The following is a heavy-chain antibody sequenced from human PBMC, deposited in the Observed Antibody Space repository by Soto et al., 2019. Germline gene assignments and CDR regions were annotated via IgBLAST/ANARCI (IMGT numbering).Heavy chain of an antibody. D-gene: IGHD6-25*01. V-gene: IGHV4-4*02. CDR3: ARDRAAYGNDAFDI. Sequence: PSETLSLTCAVSSGSISSSNWWSWVRQPPGKGLEWIGEIYHSGSTNYNPSLKSRVTISVDTSKNQFSLKLSSVTAADTAVYYCARDRAAYGNDAFDIWGQGTMVTVS. J-gene: IGHJ3*02. CDR2: IYHSGST. CDR1: SGSISSSNW.